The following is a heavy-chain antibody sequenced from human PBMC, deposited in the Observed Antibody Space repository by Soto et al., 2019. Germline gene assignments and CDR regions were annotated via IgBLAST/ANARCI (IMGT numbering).Heavy chain of an antibody. CDR1: GGFVSSGSYY. J-gene: IGHJ3*02. D-gene: IGHD1-1*01. V-gene: IGHV4-34*01. CDR2: MSHSGGT. CDR3: ARVERGTATTVVDAFDI. Sequence: QVQLQQWGAGLLKPSETLSLTCAVYGGFVSSGSYYWRWIGQPPGKGLEWIGEMSHSGGTHFNPSLKRRVTISVDTSKNQFTLKMSSVTAADTALYYCARVERGTATTVVDAFDIWGPGTMVTVSS.